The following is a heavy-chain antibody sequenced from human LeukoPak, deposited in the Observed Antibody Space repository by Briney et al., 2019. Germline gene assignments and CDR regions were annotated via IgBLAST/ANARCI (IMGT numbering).Heavy chain of an antibody. J-gene: IGHJ6*02. CDR1: GGTFSSYA. Sequence: SVKVSCKASGGTFSSYAISWVRQAPGQGLEWMGGIIPIFGTANYAQKFQGRVTITADESTSTAYMELSSLRSEDTAVYYCARETGNKGSYSPFGMDVWGQGTTVTVSS. V-gene: IGHV1-69*13. D-gene: IGHD1-26*01. CDR2: IIPIFGTA. CDR3: ARETGNKGSYSPFGMDV.